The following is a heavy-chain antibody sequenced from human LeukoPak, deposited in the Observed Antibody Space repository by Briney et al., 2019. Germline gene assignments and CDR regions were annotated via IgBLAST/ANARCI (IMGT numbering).Heavy chain of an antibody. J-gene: IGHJ4*02. CDR3: ARDDGDYSFDY. CDR2: IYYSGST. Sequence: SETLSLTCTVSGGPISSYYWSWIRQPPGKGLEWIGYIYYSGSTNYNPSLKSRVTISVDTSKNQFSLKLSSVTAADTAVYYCARDDGDYSFDYWGQGTLVTVSS. V-gene: IGHV4-59*01. CDR1: GGPISSYY. D-gene: IGHD4-17*01.